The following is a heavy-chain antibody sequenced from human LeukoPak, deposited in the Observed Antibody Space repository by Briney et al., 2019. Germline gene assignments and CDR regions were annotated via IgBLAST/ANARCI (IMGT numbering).Heavy chain of an antibody. J-gene: IGHJ4*02. CDR1: GFAFSSYS. CDR3: ARGNRGLSPDY. V-gene: IGHV3-48*02. D-gene: IGHD1-14*01. CDR2: IGTSSSPI. Sequence: PGGSLRLSCAASGFAFSSYSMNWVRQAPGKGLEWVSYIGTSSSPIYYGDSAKGRFTISRDNDKKSIYLQMDSLRDEDTAVYYCARGNRGLSPDYWGQGTLVIVSS.